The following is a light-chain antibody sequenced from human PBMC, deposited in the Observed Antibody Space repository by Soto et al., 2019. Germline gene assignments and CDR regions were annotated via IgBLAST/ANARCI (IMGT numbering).Light chain of an antibody. Sequence: QSVLTQPPSASGTPGQRVIISCSGSSSNLGSNSGNWYQQLPGTAPNLLIYNTYQRPLGVPDRFSGSKSGTSASLAISGLQSADEGDYFCAAWDDSLNGPVFGGGTKLTVL. CDR2: NTY. V-gene: IGLV1-44*01. CDR3: AAWDDSLNGPV. CDR1: SSNLGSNS. J-gene: IGLJ3*02.